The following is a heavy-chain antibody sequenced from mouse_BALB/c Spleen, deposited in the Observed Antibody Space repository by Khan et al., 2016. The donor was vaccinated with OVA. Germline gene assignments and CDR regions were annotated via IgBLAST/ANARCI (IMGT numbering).Heavy chain of an antibody. V-gene: IGHV1S81*02. D-gene: IGHD6-1*01. CDR2: INPTNGCT. CDR3: ARVITRDY. CDR1: GYTFTSYW. Sequence: QVQLQQPGAELVKPGASVKLSCKASGYTFTSYWMHWVKQSPGPGLEWIGEINPTNGCTNYNEQFKSKATLTVDKSSSTAYMQLSSPTSEDSAVYYCARVITRDYWGQGTTLTVSS. J-gene: IGHJ2*01.